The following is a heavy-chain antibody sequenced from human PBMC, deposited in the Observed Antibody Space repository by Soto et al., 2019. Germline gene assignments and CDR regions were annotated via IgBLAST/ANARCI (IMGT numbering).Heavy chain of an antibody. Sequence: APLEVSRKASGYTFTSYGISWVRQAPGQGLEWMGWISAYNGNTNYAQKLQGRVTMTTDTSTSTAYMELRSLRSDDTAVYYCARDQGIAAPNWFDPWGQGTLVTVSS. CDR2: ISAYNGNT. D-gene: IGHD6-13*01. J-gene: IGHJ5*02. V-gene: IGHV1-18*04. CDR1: GYTFTSYG. CDR3: ARDQGIAAPNWFDP.